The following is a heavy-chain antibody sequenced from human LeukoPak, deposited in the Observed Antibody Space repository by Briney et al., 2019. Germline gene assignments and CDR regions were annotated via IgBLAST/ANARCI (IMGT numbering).Heavy chain of an antibody. Sequence: GGSLRLSCAASGFTFSSYGMSWVRQAPGKGLEWVSAISGSGGSTYYADSVKGRFTISRDNSKNTLYLQMNSLRAEDTALYYCARATAAGNWFDYWGQGTLVTVSS. D-gene: IGHD6-13*01. J-gene: IGHJ4*02. CDR1: GFTFSSYG. V-gene: IGHV3-23*01. CDR2: ISGSGGST. CDR3: ARATAAGNWFDY.